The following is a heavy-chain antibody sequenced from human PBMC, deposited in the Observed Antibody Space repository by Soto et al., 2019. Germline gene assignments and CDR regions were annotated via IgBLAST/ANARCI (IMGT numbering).Heavy chain of an antibody. Sequence: QVQLQESGPGLVKPSQTLSLTCTVSGGSISSGDYYWSWIRQPPGKGLEWIGYIHYSGSTYYNPSLKSRVTISLDTYKNQSSRKLSAVTAADTAVYYCARAELWLEYWGQGTLVTVSS. J-gene: IGHJ4*02. CDR2: IHYSGST. CDR3: ARAELWLEY. V-gene: IGHV4-30-4*01. CDR1: GGSISSGDYY. D-gene: IGHD5-18*01.